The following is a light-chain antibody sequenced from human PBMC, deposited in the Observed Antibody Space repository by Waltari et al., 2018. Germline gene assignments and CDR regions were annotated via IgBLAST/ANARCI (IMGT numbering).Light chain of an antibody. V-gene: IGLV2-14*03. CDR3: SSYTSSSSVV. CDR1: SSDAGGHNS. J-gene: IGLJ2*01. Sequence: QSALTQPASVSGSPGQSLTLPCTGTSSDAGGHNSVSWYQQHPGKAPKLMMYDVSTRPSGVSNRFSGSKSGNTASLTISGLQAEDEADYYCSSYTSSSSVVFGGGTKLTVL. CDR2: DVS.